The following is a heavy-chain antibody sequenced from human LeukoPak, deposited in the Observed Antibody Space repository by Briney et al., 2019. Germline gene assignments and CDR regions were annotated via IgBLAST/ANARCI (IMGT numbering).Heavy chain of an antibody. CDR3: AKDHIVVVPAAIEIFDY. V-gene: IGHV3-23*01. D-gene: IGHD2-2*02. CDR1: GFTFSSYA. Sequence: GWSLRLSCAASGFTFSSYAMSWVRQAPGKGLEWVSAISGSGGSTYYADSVKGRFTISRDNSKNTLYLQMNSLRAEDTAVYYCAKDHIVVVPAAIEIFDYWGQGTLVTVSS. J-gene: IGHJ4*02. CDR2: ISGSGGST.